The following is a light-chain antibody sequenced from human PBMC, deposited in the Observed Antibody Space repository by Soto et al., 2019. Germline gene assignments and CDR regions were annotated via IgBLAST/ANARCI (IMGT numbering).Light chain of an antibody. J-gene: IGLJ1*01. V-gene: IGLV2-14*01. CDR2: EVS. CDR1: SSDVGVYNY. Sequence: QSALTQPASVSGSPGRSITISCTGTSSDVGVYNYVSWYQQHPGKAPKLMIYEVSNRPSGVSNRFSGSKSGNTASPTIAGLQAEDEADYYCSSYKSSSTYVFGTGTKVTVL. CDR3: SSYKSSSTYV.